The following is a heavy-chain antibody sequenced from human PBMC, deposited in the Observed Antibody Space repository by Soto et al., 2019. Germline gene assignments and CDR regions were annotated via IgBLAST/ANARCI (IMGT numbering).Heavy chain of an antibody. Sequence: PGGSLRLSCAASGFTFSSYWMSWVRQAPGKGLEWVANIKQDGSEKYYVDSVKGRFTISRDNAKNSLYLQMNSLRAEDTAVYYCAILNKGTYYDFWSGYPSFDYWGQGTLVTVSS. D-gene: IGHD3-3*01. CDR1: GFTFSSYW. V-gene: IGHV3-7*05. CDR2: IKQDGSEK. J-gene: IGHJ4*02. CDR3: AILNKGTYYDFWSGYPSFDY.